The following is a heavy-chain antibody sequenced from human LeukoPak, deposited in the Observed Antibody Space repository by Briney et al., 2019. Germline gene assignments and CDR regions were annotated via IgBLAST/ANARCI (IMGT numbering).Heavy chain of an antibody. D-gene: IGHD6-13*01. CDR2: SYNNGYIQTTGTA. CDR3: ARAAAGTPLINWFDP. J-gene: IGHJ5*02. CDR1: GASITSYY. Sequence: PSETLSLTCTVSGASITSYYWSWIRQPPGKGLEWLGYSYNNGYIQTTGTANYNPSLKSRVTISVDTSKNQFSLKLSSVTAADTAAYYCARAAAGTPLINWFDPWGQGTLVTVSS. V-gene: IGHV4-4*09.